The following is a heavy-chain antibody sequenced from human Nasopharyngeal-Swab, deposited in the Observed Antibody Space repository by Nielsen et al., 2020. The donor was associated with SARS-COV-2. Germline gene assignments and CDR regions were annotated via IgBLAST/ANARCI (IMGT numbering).Heavy chain of an antibody. D-gene: IGHD3-9*01. J-gene: IGHJ6*02. Sequence: GEALKSSWAAYGLTMSSYAMSRVRQAPGKGLEWVSAISGSGGSTYYADSVKGRFTISRDKSKNTLYLQMNSLRAEDTAVYYCAKAPAAYYDILIGYYYYGMDVWGQGTTVTVSS. CDR1: GLTMSSYA. CDR2: ISGSGGST. CDR3: AKAPAAYYDILIGYYYYGMDV. V-gene: IGHV3-23*01.